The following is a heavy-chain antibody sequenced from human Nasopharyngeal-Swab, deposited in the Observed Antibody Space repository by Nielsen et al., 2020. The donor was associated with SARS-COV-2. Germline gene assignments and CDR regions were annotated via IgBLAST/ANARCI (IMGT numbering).Heavy chain of an antibody. Sequence: ASVKVSCKASGYTFTSYGISWVRRAPGQGLEWMGWISAYNGNTNYAQKLQGRVTMTTDTSTSTAYMELRSLRSDDTAVYYCARMFSGTTGILLLDYYYGMDVWGQGTTVTVSS. D-gene: IGHD1-1*01. CDR3: ARMFSGTTGILLLDYYYGMDV. V-gene: IGHV1-18*01. CDR2: ISAYNGNT. CDR1: GYTFTSYG. J-gene: IGHJ6*02.